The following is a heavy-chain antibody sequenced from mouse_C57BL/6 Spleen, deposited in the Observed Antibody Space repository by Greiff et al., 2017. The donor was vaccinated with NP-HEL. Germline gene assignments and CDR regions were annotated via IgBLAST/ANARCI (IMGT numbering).Heavy chain of an antibody. CDR1: GYTFTDYY. V-gene: IGHV1-26*01. CDR2: INPNNGGT. Sequence: VQLQQSGPELVKPGASVKISCKASGYTFTDYYMNWVKQSHGKSLEWIGDINPNNGGTSYNQKFKGKATLTVDKSSSTAYMELRSLTSEDSAVYYCASYDGYYYWGQGTTLTVSS. J-gene: IGHJ2*01. D-gene: IGHD2-3*01. CDR3: ASYDGYYY.